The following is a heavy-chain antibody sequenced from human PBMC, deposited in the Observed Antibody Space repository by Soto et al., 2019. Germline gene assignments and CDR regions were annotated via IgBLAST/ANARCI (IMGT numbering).Heavy chain of an antibody. CDR1: GITFIYAW. CDR2: ISYDGGTK. CDR3: ARDFGITGTTWLYYYYYYGMDV. D-gene: IGHD1-7*01. V-gene: IGHV3-30*03. J-gene: IGHJ6*02. Sequence: PGGSLRLSCAASGITFIYAWMDWVRQAPGKGLEWVAVISYDGGTKNYADSVKGRFTISRDNSRNTLYLQMNSLRAEDTAVYYCARDFGITGTTWLYYYYYYGMDVWGQGTTVTVSS.